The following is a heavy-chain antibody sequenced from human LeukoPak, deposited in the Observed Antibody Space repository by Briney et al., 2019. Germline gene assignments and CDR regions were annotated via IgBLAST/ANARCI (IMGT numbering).Heavy chain of an antibody. D-gene: IGHD3-22*01. CDR3: ARVDYDSSGYYYVVDY. Sequence: PSETLSLTCTVSGGSISSYYWSWIRQPPGKGLEWIGYIYYSGSTNYNPSLKSRVTISVDTSKNQFSLKLSSVTAADTAVYYCARVDYDSSGYYYVVDYWGQGTLVNVSS. CDR1: GGSISSYY. V-gene: IGHV4-59*01. CDR2: IYYSGST. J-gene: IGHJ4*02.